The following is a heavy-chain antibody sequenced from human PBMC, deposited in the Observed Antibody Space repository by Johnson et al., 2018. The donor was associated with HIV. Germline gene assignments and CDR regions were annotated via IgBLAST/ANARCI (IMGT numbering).Heavy chain of an antibody. Sequence: QVQLVESGGGVVQPGGSLRLSCVASGFTFRSYGIHWVRQAPGKGLEWVAFMRYDGSKKYYAYSVKGRFTISRDNSKNTLYLQMNSLRAEDTAVYYCVKEEGIGEYYHGSGSYDAFDSWGQGTMVTVSS. CDR2: MRYDGSKK. CDR3: VKEEGIGEYYHGSGSYDAFDS. D-gene: IGHD3-10*01. CDR1: GFTFRSYG. V-gene: IGHV3-30*02. J-gene: IGHJ3*02.